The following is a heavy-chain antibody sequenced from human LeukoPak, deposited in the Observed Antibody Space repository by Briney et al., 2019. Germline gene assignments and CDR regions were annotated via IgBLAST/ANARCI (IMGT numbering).Heavy chain of an antibody. Sequence: GGSLRLPCAASGFTFNSHAKSWVRQAPGKGLEWASAISGSGGSTYYADHAKGRFAVSRDNSKNTLYLQMSSRRAEDTAVYYCANASPRGSAVGIFYYWGQGTLVTVSS. J-gene: IGHJ4*02. D-gene: IGHD6-13*01. V-gene: IGHV3-23*01. CDR1: GFTFNSHA. CDR2: ISGSGGST. CDR3: ANASPRGSAVGIFYY.